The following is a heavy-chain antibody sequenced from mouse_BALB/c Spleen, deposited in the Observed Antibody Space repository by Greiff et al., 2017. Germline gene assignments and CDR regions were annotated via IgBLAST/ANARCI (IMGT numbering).Heavy chain of an antibody. CDR3: ARGGNDAMDY. CDR1: GFTFSDYY. CDR2: ISDGGSYT. Sequence: EVQLVESGGGLVKPGGSLKLSCAASGFTFSDYYMYWVRQTPEKRLEWVATISDGGSYTYYPDSVKGRFTISRDNAKNNLYLQMSSLKSEDTAMYYCARGGNDAMDYWGRGTAVTVAS. D-gene: IGHD2-1*01. J-gene: IGHJ4*01. V-gene: IGHV5-4*02.